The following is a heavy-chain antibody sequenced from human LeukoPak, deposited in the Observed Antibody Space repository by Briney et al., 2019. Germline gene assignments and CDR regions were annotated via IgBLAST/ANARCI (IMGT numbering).Heavy chain of an antibody. V-gene: IGHV3-23*01. CDR2: ISGRGASK. Sequence: GGSLRLSCAVSGLTFNNYAMSWVRQAPGKGLEWVSGISGRGASKYYADSVKGRFTISRDNSKNTLYLQMNSLRAEDTAVYYCARVRATIRSRYGDYVTYYFDYWGQGTLVTVSS. CDR3: ARVRATIRSRYGDYVTYYFDY. CDR1: GLTFNNYA. D-gene: IGHD4-17*01. J-gene: IGHJ4*02.